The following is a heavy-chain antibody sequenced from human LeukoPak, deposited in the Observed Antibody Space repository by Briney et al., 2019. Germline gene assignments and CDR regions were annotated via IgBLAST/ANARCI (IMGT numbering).Heavy chain of an antibody. CDR3: ARDQQSYYVSSGYLWFDP. V-gene: IGHV1-18*01. CDR1: GYTFTSYG. D-gene: IGHD3-22*01. CDR2: ISAYNGNT. J-gene: IGHJ5*02. Sequence: ASVKVSCKASGYTFTSYGISWVRQAPGQGLEWMGWISAYNGNTNYAQKLQGRVTMTTDTSTSTAYMELRSLRSDDTAVYYCARDQQSYYVSSGYLWFDPWGQGTLVTVSS.